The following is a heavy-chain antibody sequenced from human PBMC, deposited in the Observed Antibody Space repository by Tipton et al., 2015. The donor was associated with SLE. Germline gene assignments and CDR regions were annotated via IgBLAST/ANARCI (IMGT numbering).Heavy chain of an antibody. CDR1: GYTFTTYG. D-gene: IGHD3-22*01. Sequence: QVQLVQSGAEVKKPGASVKVSCKASGYTFTTYGISWVRQAPGQGLEWMGWISAYNGNTNFAQKVQGRVTMTTDTSTSTAYVELRSLRSDDTAVYYCARVDMYYYDSSGSPGSAFDIWGPGTMVTVSS. CDR2: ISAYNGNT. CDR3: ARVDMYYYDSSGSPGSAFDI. J-gene: IGHJ3*02. V-gene: IGHV1-18*01.